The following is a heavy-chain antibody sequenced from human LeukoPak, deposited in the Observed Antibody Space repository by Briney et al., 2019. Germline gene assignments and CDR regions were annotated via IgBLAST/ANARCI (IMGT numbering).Heavy chain of an antibody. D-gene: IGHD1-14*01. CDR1: GFTVSSNY. CDR2: IYSGGST. CDR3: ARDLSPWETRNPDAFDI. V-gene: IGHV3-53*01. J-gene: IGHJ3*02. Sequence: GGSLRLSCEVSGFTVSSNYMSWVRQTPGKGLEWVSVIYSGGSTYYADSVKGRFSISRDNSKNTLYLQMNSLRAEDTAVYYCARDLSPWETRNPDAFDIWGQGTMVTVSS.